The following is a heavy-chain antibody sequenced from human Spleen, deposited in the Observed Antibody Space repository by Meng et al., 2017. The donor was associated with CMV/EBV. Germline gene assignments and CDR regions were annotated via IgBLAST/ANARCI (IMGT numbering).Heavy chain of an antibody. V-gene: IGHV3-23*03. CDR2: IYSGGTGT. J-gene: IGHJ4*02. Sequence: FTFSSYSMSWVRQAPGKGLELVSGIYSGGTGTYYADSVKGRFTISRDNSKNTLYLQMNSLRAEDTATYFCAKSYCSSVTCYTVYFDYWGQGTLVTVSS. CDR3: AKSYCSSVTCYTVYFDY. CDR1: FTFSSYS. D-gene: IGHD2-2*01.